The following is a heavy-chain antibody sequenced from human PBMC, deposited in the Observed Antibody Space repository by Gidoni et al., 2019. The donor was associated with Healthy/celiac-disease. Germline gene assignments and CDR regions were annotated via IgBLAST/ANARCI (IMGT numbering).Heavy chain of an antibody. CDR3: AKGLYSSSWYTLPFDY. CDR2: IIWNSGSI. D-gene: IGHD6-13*01. J-gene: IGHJ4*02. V-gene: IGHV3-9*01. CDR1: GVTFNDYA. Sequence: EVQLVESGGGLVQPGRSLRRYCEASGVTFNDYAMHWVRQAPGKGLEWVSGIIWNSGSIGYADSVKGRFTISRDNAKNSLYLQMNSLRAEDTALYYCAKGLYSSSWYTLPFDYWGQGTLVTVSS.